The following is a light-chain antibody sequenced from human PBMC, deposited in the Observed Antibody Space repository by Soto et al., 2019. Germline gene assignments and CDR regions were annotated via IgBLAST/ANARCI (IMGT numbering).Light chain of an antibody. CDR3: QKYGSSSYT. CDR2: AAS. Sequence: EIVLTQSPGTLSLSPGERATLSCRASQSISSSYLAWYQQKPGQAPRLLIYAASSRATGIPDRFSGSGSGTDLTLTISRLEPEDFAMYYCQKYGSSSYTFGQGTQLEIK. CDR1: QSISSSY. V-gene: IGKV3-20*01. J-gene: IGKJ2*01.